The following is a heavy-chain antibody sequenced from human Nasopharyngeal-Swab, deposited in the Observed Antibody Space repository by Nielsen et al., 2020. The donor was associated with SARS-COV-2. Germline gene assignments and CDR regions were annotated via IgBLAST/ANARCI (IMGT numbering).Heavy chain of an antibody. V-gene: IGHV3-33*01. Sequence: GGSLRLSCAASGFTFSSYGMHWVRQEPGKGLEWVAVIWYDGSNKYYADSVKGRFTISRDNSKNTLYLQMNSLRAEDTAVYYCAREFRRYSSSWPFDYWGQGTLVTVSS. CDR3: AREFRRYSSSWPFDY. J-gene: IGHJ4*02. D-gene: IGHD6-13*01. CDR2: IWYDGSNK. CDR1: GFTFSSYG.